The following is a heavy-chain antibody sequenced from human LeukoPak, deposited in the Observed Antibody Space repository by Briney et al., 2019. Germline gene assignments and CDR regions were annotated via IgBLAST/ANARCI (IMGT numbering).Heavy chain of an antibody. J-gene: IGHJ4*02. D-gene: IGHD5-24*01. CDR2: ISTYNGNT. CDR3: ARSRRRDGYNSGY. CDR1: GYTFTSYG. V-gene: IGHV1-18*01. Sequence: ASVKVSCKASGYTFTSYGITWVRQAPGQGLEWMGWISTYNGNTNYAQKVQGRVTVTTDTSTTTAYMELRSLRSDDTAVYYCARSRRRDGYNSGYWGQGTLVTVSS.